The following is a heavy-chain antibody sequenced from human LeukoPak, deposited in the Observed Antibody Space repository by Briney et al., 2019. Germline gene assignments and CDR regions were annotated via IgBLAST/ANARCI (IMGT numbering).Heavy chain of an antibody. CDR3: ARCYGDYRYYYYYMDV. V-gene: IGHV4-34*01. D-gene: IGHD4-17*01. CDR1: GGSISSYY. CDR2: INHSGST. J-gene: IGHJ6*03. Sequence: SETLSLTCTVSGGSISSYYWSWIRQPPGKGLEWIGEINHSGSTNYNPSLKSRVTISVDTSKNQFSLKLSSVTAADTAVYYCARCYGDYRYYYYYMDVWGKGTTVTISS.